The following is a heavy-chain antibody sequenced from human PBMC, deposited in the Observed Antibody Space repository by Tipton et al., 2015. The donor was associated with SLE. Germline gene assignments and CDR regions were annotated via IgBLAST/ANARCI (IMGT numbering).Heavy chain of an antibody. V-gene: IGHV4-39*02. CDR2: VYYSGST. CDR1: GGSFSGYY. J-gene: IGHJ4*02. Sequence: TLSLTCAVYGGSFSGYYWGWIRQPPGKGLEWIGSVYYSGSTYFNPSLKSRVAMSVDTSKNHFSLKLSSVTAADTAVYYCATSGGYYYPFDYWGQGTLVTVSS. CDR3: ATSGGYYYPFDY. D-gene: IGHD3-22*01.